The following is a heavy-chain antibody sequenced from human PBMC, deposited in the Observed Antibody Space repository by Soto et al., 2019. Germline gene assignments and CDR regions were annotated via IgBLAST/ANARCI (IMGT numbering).Heavy chain of an antibody. V-gene: IGHV3-21*01. D-gene: IGHD3-16*01. CDR3: ARDGPTFGGD. CDR2: ISSSSAYI. CDR1: GFTFGSFT. J-gene: IGHJ4*02. Sequence: EVHLVEAGGGLVKPGESLTLSCAASGFTFGSFTLNWVRQAPGKGLEWVSSISSSSAYIYYAESVKGRFTISRDNARRTLYLQMDRLGLDDPAVYFCARDGPTFGGDWGQGTLGPVSS.